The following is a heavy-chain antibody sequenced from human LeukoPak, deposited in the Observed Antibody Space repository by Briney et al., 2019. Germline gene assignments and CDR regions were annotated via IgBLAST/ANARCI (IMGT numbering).Heavy chain of an antibody. CDR2: IIPIFGTA. D-gene: IGHD4-17*01. Sequence: SVEVSCKASGGTFSSYAISWVRQAPGQGLEWMGGIIPIFGTANYAQKFQGRVTITADESTSTAYMELSSLRSEDTAVYYCASSFYGDYTPEYFDYWGQGTLVTVSS. CDR1: GGTFSSYA. CDR3: ASSFYGDYTPEYFDY. V-gene: IGHV1-69*13. J-gene: IGHJ4*02.